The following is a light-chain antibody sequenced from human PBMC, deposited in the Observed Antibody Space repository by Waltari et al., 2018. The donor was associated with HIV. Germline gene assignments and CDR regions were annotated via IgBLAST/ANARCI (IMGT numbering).Light chain of an antibody. CDR1: SSNIGSNH. V-gene: IGLV1-47*01. J-gene: IGLJ3*02. CDR2: RNY. Sequence: QSVLSQPPSASGTPGQRVTFSCSGRSSNIGSNHVSWYQQFPGTAPNLLIYRNYQRPSGVPDRFSGSKSGTSASLAISGLRSEDEADYYCAVWDVSLNGRVFGGGTKLTVL. CDR3: AVWDVSLNGRV.